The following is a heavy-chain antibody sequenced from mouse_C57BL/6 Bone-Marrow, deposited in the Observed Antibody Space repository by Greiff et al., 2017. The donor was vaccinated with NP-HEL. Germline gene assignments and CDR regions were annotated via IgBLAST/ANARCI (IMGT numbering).Heavy chain of an antibody. CDR1: GYTFTDYY. V-gene: IGHV1-26*01. J-gene: IGHJ4*01. CDR2: IFPGNGGT. D-gene: IGHD2-4*01. Sequence: EVQLQQSGPDLVKPGASVKISCKASGYTFTDYYMNWVKLSPGQSLEWIGDIFPGNGGTSYNEKFKGKATLTVDKSSGTAYMQLSSLTSEDSAVYYCARAPYCECGEAMDYWGQGTSVTVSS. CDR3: ARAPYCECGEAMDY.